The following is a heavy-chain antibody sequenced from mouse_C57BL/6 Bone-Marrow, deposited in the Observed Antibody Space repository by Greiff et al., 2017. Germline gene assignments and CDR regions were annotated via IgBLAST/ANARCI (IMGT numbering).Heavy chain of an antibody. CDR1: GFSLTSYG. Sequence: QVQLQQSGPGLVQPSQSLSITCTVSGFSLTSYGVHWVRQSPGQGLEWLGVIWSGGSTDYYAAFISSLSISKDNSKSQVFLKMNSLQADDTAIYYCARNYYSNYDYFDYWGQGTTRTVSS. V-gene: IGHV2-2*01. D-gene: IGHD2-5*01. CDR3: ARNYYSNYDYFDY. J-gene: IGHJ2*01. CDR2: IWSGGST.